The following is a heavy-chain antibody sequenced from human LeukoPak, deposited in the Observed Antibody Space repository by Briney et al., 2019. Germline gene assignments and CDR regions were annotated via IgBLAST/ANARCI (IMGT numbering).Heavy chain of an antibody. Sequence: SETLSLTCTVSGGSISSYYWSWIRQPPGKGLEWIGYIYYSGSTNYNPSLKSRVTISVDTSKNQFSLKLSSVTAADTAVYYCARQGLELPKDAFDIWGQGTMVTVSS. D-gene: IGHD1-7*01. CDR1: GGSISSYY. V-gene: IGHV4-59*08. J-gene: IGHJ3*02. CDR2: IYYSGST. CDR3: ARQGLELPKDAFDI.